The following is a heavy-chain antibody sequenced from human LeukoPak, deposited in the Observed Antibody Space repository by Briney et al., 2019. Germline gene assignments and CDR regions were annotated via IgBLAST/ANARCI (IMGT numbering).Heavy chain of an antibody. V-gene: IGHV4-34*01. CDR2: INHSGST. Sequence: XIGEINHSGSTNYNPSLKSRVTISVDTSKNQFSLKLSSVTAADTAVYYCARGRWSSGWYYDYWGQGTLVTVSS. D-gene: IGHD6-19*01. J-gene: IGHJ4*02. CDR3: ARGRWSSGWYYDY.